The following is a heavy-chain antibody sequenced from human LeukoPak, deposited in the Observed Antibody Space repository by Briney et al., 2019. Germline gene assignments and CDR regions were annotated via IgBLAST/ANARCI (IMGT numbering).Heavy chain of an antibody. CDR3: ARDHYYYGMDV. V-gene: IGHV1-69*13. Sequence: GASVKVSCKASGGTFSSYAISWVRQAPGQGLEWMGGIIPIFGTANYAQKFQGRVTITADESTSTAYMELSSLRSEDTDAYYCARDHYYYGMDVWGQGTTVTVSS. CDR2: IIPIFGTA. J-gene: IGHJ6*02. CDR1: GGTFSSYA.